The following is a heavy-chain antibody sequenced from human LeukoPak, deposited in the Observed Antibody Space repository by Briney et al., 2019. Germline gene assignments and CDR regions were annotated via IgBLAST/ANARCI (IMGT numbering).Heavy chain of an antibody. V-gene: IGHV1-24*01. J-gene: IGHJ4*02. CDR3: ATSFRYTGYGYFFDF. Sequence: ASVKVSCRVSGYTLTELSMHWVRQAPGKGLEWMGGFDPEDGETIYAQKFQGRVTMTEDTPTDTAYMELSSLTSEDTAVYHCATSFRYTGYGYFFDFWGQGTLVTVSS. CDR2: FDPEDGET. CDR1: GYTLTELS. D-gene: IGHD5-12*01.